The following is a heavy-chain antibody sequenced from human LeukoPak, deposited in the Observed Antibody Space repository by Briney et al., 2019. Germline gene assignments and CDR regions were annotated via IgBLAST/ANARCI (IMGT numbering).Heavy chain of an antibody. V-gene: IGHV1-8*01. CDR2: MNPNTDKT. CDR1: GYTFTSSD. D-gene: IGHD6-13*01. J-gene: IGHJ4*02. CDR3: ARGRPGLASAGIYDF. Sequence: EASVKVSCKASGYTFTSSDINWVRQATGQGLEWMGWMNPNTDKTGYARNFQGRATMTKNISISTAYMEVSSLTYEDTAIYYCARGRPGLASAGIYDFWGQGTLITVSS.